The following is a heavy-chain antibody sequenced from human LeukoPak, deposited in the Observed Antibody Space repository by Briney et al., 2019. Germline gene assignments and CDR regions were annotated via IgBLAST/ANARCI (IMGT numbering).Heavy chain of an antibody. V-gene: IGHV3-66*01. CDR1: GFTVSSNS. Sequence: GGSLRLSCADSGFTVSSNSMSWVRQAPGKGLEWVSIIYSGGNTFHADSVKARFSISRDESTDTVYLQMNSLRVEDTAVYYCARGSGYFHHWGQGTLVTVSS. D-gene: IGHD3-3*01. CDR2: IYSGGNT. CDR3: ARGSGYFHH. J-gene: IGHJ1*01.